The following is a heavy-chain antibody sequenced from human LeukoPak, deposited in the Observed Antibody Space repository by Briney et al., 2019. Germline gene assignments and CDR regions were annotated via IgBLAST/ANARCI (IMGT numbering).Heavy chain of an antibody. CDR1: GGSFSGYY. J-gene: IGHJ6*02. D-gene: IGHD6-19*01. V-gene: IGHV4-34*01. Sequence: SETLSLTCTVYGGSFSGYYWSWIRQPPGKGLEWIGEINHSGSTNYNPSLKSRVTISVDTSKNQFSLKLSSVTAADTAVYYCARGIAVAGTVPYGMDVWGQGTTVTVSS. CDR2: INHSGST. CDR3: ARGIAVAGTVPYGMDV.